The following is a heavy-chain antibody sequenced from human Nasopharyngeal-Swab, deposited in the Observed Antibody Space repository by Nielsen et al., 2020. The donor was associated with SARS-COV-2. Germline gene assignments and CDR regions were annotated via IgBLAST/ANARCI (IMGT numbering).Heavy chain of an antibody. CDR2: IIPIFGTA. V-gene: IGHV1-69*13. CDR1: AYNLIEDF. D-gene: IGHD3-10*01. Sequence: SVKVSCKASAYNLIEDFIHWVRQVPGQGLEWMGGIIPIFGTANYAQKFQGRVTITADESTSTAYMELSSLRSEDTAVYYCARARYGDGSGSYYNFDYWGQGTLVTVSS. CDR3: ARARYGDGSGSYYNFDY. J-gene: IGHJ4*02.